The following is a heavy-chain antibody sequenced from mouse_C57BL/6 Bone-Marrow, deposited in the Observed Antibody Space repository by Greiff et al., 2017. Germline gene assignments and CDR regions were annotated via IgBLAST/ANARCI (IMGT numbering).Heavy chain of an antibody. J-gene: IGHJ3*01. Sequence: LVESGPELVKPGASVKLSCKASGYTFTSYDINWVKQRPGQGLEWIGWIYPRDGSTKYNEKFKGKATLTVDTSSSTAYMELHSLTSEDSAVYFCARPSTGTWFAYWGQGTLVTVSA. V-gene: IGHV1-85*01. CDR3: ARPSTGTWFAY. D-gene: IGHD4-1*02. CDR1: GYTFTSYD. CDR2: IYPRDGST.